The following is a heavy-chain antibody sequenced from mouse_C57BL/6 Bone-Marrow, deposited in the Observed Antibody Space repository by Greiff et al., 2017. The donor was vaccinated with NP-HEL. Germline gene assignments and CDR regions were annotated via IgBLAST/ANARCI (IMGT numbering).Heavy chain of an antibody. Sequence: EVQLQQSGPVLVKPGASVKMSCKASGYTFTDYYMNWVKQSHGKSLEWIGVINPSNGGTSYNQKFKGKATLTVDKSSSTAYMELNSLTSEDSAVDYCARSSYDYEAMDYWGQGTSVTVSS. CDR2: INPSNGGT. D-gene: IGHD1-1*01. CDR1: GYTFTDYY. CDR3: ARSSYDYEAMDY. V-gene: IGHV1-19*01. J-gene: IGHJ4*01.